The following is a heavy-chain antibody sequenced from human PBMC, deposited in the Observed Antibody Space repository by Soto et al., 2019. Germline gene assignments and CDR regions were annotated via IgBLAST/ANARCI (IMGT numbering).Heavy chain of an antibody. D-gene: IGHD1-7*01. J-gene: IGHJ4*02. Sequence: QVQLQESGPGLVKPSGTLSLTCAVSGGSFTSNNWWTWVRQPPGQGLEGIGEIYRTGSTNYNPSLKSRVTISLNKSENQFSLKVTSLTAADTAVYYRASRDPGTSVDYWGQGTLVTVSS. CDR1: GGSFTSNNW. V-gene: IGHV4-4*02. CDR2: IYRTGST. CDR3: ASRDPGTSVDY.